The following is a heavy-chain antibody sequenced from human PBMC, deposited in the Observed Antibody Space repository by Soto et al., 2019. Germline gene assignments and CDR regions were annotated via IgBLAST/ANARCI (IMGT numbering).Heavy chain of an antibody. V-gene: IGHV1-69*06. CDR2: IIPIFGTA. CDR1: GGTFSSYA. D-gene: IGHD6-13*01. CDR3: ASRSSWFDAFDI. J-gene: IGHJ3*02. Sequence: SVKVSCKASGGTFSSYAISWVRQAPGQGLEWMGGIIPIFGTASYAQKFQGRVTITADKSTSTAYMELSSLRSEDTAVYYCASRSSWFDAFDIWGQGTMVTVSS.